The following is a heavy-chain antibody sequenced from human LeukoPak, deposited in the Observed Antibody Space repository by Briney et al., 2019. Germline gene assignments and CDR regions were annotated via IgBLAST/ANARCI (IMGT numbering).Heavy chain of an antibody. J-gene: IGHJ4*02. CDR2: VGGYNGHT. Sequence: ASVTVSFTASGGTFTSYAISWVRQAPGQGLEWMGWVGGYNGHTNYPQKFQGRVTMTTDTSTSTAYMELRSLRSDDTAVYYCARDQSPGLFDYWGQGTLVTVSS. V-gene: IGHV1-18*01. CDR1: GGTFTSYA. CDR3: ARDQSPGLFDY.